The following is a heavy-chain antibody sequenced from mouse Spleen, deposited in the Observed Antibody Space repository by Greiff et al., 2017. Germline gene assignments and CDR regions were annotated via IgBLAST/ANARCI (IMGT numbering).Heavy chain of an antibody. D-gene: IGHD4-1*01. CDR3: ARSGNWVLDY. V-gene: IGHV1-19*01. J-gene: IGHJ2*01. CDR1: GYTFTDYY. CDR2: INPYNGGT. Sequence: VQLKESGPVLVKPGASVKMSCKASGYTFTDYYMNWVKQSHGKSLEWIGVINPYNGGTSYNQKFKGKATLTVDKSSSTAYMELNSLTSEDSAVYYCARSGNWVLDYWGQGTTLTVSS.